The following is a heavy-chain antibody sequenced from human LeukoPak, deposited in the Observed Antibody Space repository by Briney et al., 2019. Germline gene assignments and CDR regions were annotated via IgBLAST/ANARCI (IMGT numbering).Heavy chain of an antibody. Sequence: GASVKVSCKASGYTFTSYYMHWVRQAPGQGLEWMGGIIPIFGTANYAQKFQGRVTITADKSTSTAYMELSSLRSEDTAVYYCARTGLGYCSGGSCYADDCWGQGTLVTVSS. CDR3: ARTGLGYCSGGSCYADDC. CDR1: GYTFTSYY. D-gene: IGHD2-15*01. J-gene: IGHJ4*02. CDR2: IIPIFGTA. V-gene: IGHV1-69*06.